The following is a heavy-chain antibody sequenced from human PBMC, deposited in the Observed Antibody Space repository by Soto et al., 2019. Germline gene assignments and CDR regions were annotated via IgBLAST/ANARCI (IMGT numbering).Heavy chain of an antibody. CDR2: IYYSGST. V-gene: IGHV4-30-4*01. D-gene: IGHD3-10*01. J-gene: IGHJ6*02. CDR1: GGSISSGDYY. CDR3: ASFSRSDTTRFGDYYYYYGMDV. Sequence: SETLSLTCTVSGGSISSGDYYWSWIRQPPGKGLEWIGYIYYSGSTYYNPSLKSRVTISVDTSKNQFSLKLSSVTAADTAVYYCASFSRSDTTRFGDYYYYYGMDVWGQGTTVTVSS.